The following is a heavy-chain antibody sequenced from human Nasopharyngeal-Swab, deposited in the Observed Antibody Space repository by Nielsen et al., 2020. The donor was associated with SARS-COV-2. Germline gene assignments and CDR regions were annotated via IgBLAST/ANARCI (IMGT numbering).Heavy chain of an antibody. D-gene: IGHD3-9*01. CDR2: ISDDGNNK. J-gene: IGHJ4*02. V-gene: IGHV3-30-3*01. Sequence: GGSLRLSCAASGFTFSRYAMHWVRQAPGKGLEWVAVISDDGNNKYYADSVKGRFTISRDNSKNTLYLHMASLRAEDTAVYFCARDWRDDYDVLTGYYNLRDHWGQGTLVTVSS. CDR1: GFTFSRYA. CDR3: ARDWRDDYDVLTGYYNLRDH.